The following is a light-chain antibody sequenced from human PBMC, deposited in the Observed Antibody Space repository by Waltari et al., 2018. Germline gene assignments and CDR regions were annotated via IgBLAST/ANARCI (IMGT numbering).Light chain of an antibody. J-gene: IGKJ1*01. V-gene: IGKV1-NL1*01. Sequence: DLQMTQSQSSLSASVGDRVTITCRASQGISNSLAWYQQKAGKAPKLLLSGAARLESGVPSRFSGSGSGTHYTLTISSLQPEDFATYYCQQYYTMWTFGQGTKVEVK. CDR1: QGISNS. CDR3: QQYYTMWT. CDR2: GAA.